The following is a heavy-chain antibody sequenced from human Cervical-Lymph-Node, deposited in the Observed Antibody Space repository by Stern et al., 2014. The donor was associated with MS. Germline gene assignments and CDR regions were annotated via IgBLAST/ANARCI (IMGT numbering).Heavy chain of an antibody. J-gene: IGHJ4*02. D-gene: IGHD1-26*01. CDR1: GFTFSAYF. CDR2: ISPKTGSA. V-gene: IGHV1-2*02. CDR3: ARDRGSYSDY. Sequence: VQLVESGAEVERPGGSVKVSCKASGFTFSAYFLHWVRQAPGQGLAWMGWISPKTGSATYAQKFQDRVTMTRDTSINTGYMEVSSLRSDDTAVYYCARDRGSYSDYWGQGTLVAVSS.